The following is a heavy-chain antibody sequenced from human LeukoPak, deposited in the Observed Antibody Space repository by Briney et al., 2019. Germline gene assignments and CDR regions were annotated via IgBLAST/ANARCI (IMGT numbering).Heavy chain of an antibody. Sequence: ASVKVSCTASGYTFTRYAISWVRQAPGQGLEWMGWINPFNGNTNDAERFQGRVIMTTDTSTRTAYMELRSLRSDDTAVYYCARSLGDSSGYYYGAPSYFDYWGQRTLVTVSS. CDR1: GYTFTRYA. CDR2: INPFNGNT. D-gene: IGHD3-22*01. CDR3: ARSLGDSSGYYYGAPSYFDY. V-gene: IGHV1-18*01. J-gene: IGHJ4*02.